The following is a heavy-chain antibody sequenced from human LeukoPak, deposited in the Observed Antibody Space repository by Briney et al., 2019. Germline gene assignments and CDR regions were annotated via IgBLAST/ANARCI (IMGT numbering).Heavy chain of an antibody. CDR3: ARVLGIRDY. J-gene: IGHJ4*02. D-gene: IGHD7-27*01. Sequence: GASLRVSSTASGYTFTAYYMHWGRQAPGQRLEWMGCINPNSGGTNYAQKFQGRVTMTRDTSISTAYMELSRLRSDDTAVYYCARVLGIRDYWGQGTLVTVSS. CDR2: INPNSGGT. V-gene: IGHV1-2*02. CDR1: GYTFTAYY.